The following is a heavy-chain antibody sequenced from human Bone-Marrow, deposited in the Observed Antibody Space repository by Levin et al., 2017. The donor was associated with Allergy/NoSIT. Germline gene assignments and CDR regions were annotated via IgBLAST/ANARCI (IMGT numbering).Heavy chain of an antibody. CDR1: GYSIRSAYY. V-gene: IGHV4-38-2*02. J-gene: IGHJ4*02. Sequence: SETLSLTCSVSGYSIRSAYYWGWIRQTPGKGLEWIGSVFHTGTTAYNPSLQSRVTMSRDTSKNHFSLQLRSVTAADTAIYYCVRDGGYQLLPLLSYFDYWGQGVLVTVSS. CDR2: VFHTGTT. D-gene: IGHD1-26*01. CDR3: VRDGGYQLLPLLSYFDY.